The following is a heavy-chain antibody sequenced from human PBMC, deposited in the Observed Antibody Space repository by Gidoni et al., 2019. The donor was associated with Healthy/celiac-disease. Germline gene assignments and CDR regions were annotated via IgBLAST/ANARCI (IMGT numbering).Heavy chain of an antibody. V-gene: IGHV4-59*08. D-gene: IGHD5-18*01. CDR1: GGSISSYY. Sequence: QVQLQESGPGLVKPSETLSLTCNVSGGSISSYYWSWIRQPPGKGLEWIGYIYYSGSTNYNPSLKSRVTISVDTSKNQFSLKRSSVTAADTAVYYCAGLREGSYGIDYWGQGTLVTVSS. CDR2: IYYSGST. CDR3: AGLREGSYGIDY. J-gene: IGHJ4*02.